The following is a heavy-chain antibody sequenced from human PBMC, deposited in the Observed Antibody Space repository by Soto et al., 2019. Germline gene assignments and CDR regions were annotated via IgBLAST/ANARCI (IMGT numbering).Heavy chain of an antibody. CDR2: ISPYKIFT. Sequence: QVQLVQSGAEVKKPGASLKVSCKASNYPFSTYGVAWLRKAPGQGIEWMGWISPYKIFTTDARKFQGRVTLTTDTSTRTAYLELRSLRSDDTAIYYCARDGGVVGGGPDHWGQGTLVTVS. J-gene: IGHJ5*02. CDR3: ARDGGVVGGGPDH. D-gene: IGHD2-8*02. V-gene: IGHV1-18*01. CDR1: NYPFSTYG.